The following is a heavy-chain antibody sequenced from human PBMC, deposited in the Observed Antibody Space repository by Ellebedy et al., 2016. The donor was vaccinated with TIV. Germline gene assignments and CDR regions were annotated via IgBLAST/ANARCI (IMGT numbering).Heavy chain of an antibody. CDR2: IDPYTGDT. D-gene: IGHD3-10*01. CDR1: GSTFTNYY. Sequence: AASVKVSCKASGSTFTNYYIHWVRQAPGQGLEWMGWIDPYTGDTNYARDFQGRVSLTRDTSISTVSMELSSLKSADPSVYYCATIGWFGELLSDHWGQGTLLTVSS. V-gene: IGHV1-2*07. CDR3: ATIGWFGELLSDH. J-gene: IGHJ5*02.